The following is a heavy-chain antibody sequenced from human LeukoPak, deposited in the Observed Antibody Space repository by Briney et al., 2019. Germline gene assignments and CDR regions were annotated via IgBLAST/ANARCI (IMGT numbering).Heavy chain of an antibody. J-gene: IGHJ4*02. D-gene: IGHD3-10*01. V-gene: IGHV3-23*01. CDR3: ARGSRTQYYFDY. Sequence: PGGSLRLSCAASGFTFSSSAMSWVRQAPGKGLEWVSAISNNGGYTYYADSVQGRFTISRDNSKSTLCLQMNSLRAEDTAVYYCARGSRTQYYFDYWGQGTLVTVSS. CDR1: GFTFSSSA. CDR2: ISNNGGYT.